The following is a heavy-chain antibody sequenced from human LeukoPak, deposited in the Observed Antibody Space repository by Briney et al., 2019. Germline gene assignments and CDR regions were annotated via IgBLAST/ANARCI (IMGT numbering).Heavy chain of an antibody. CDR3: ARDTHDAFDI. J-gene: IGHJ3*02. V-gene: IGHV4-61*01. Sequence: PSETLSLTCTVSGGSVSSGSYYWSWIRQPPGKGLEWIGYICYSGSTNYNPSLKSRVTISVDTSKNQFSLKLSSVTAADTAVYYCARDTHDAFDIWGQGTMVTVSS. CDR2: ICYSGST. CDR1: GGSVSSGSYY.